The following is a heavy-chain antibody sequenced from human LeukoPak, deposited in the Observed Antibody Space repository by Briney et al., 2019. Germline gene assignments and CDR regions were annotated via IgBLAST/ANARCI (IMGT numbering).Heavy chain of an antibody. CDR2: FDPEDGET. CDR1: GYTLTELS. J-gene: IGHJ4*02. Sequence: ASVKVSCKVSGYTLTELSMQWVRQAPGKGLEWMGGFDPEDGETIYAQKFQGRVTMTEDTSTDTAYMELSSLRSEDTAVYYCATGGPMIVVAPFDYWGQGTLVTVSS. V-gene: IGHV1-24*01. CDR3: ATGGPMIVVAPFDY. D-gene: IGHD3-22*01.